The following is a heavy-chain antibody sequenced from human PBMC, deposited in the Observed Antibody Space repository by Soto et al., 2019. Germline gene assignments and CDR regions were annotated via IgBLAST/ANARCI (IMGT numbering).Heavy chain of an antibody. Sequence: SLKLSCAASGFTFSSYGMHLVRQAPGKGLEWVAVISYDGSNKYYADSVKGRFTISRDNSKNTLYLQMNRLRAEDTAVYYCAKDRYCSGGSCYGWFDPWGQGTLVTVSS. CDR3: AKDRYCSGGSCYGWFDP. D-gene: IGHD2-15*01. CDR2: ISYDGSNK. J-gene: IGHJ5*02. V-gene: IGHV3-30*18. CDR1: GFTFSSYG.